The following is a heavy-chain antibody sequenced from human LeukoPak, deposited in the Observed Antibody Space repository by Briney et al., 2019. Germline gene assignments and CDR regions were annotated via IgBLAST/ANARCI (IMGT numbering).Heavy chain of an antibody. CDR3: AKDIPRANPGGMDV. Sequence: GRSLRLSCAGSGFTFSSYGMHWVRQAPGKGLEWVAVISYDGSNKYYADSVKGRFTISRDDSKNTLYLQMNSLRAEDTALYYCAKDIPRANPGGMDVWGQGTTVTASS. CDR1: GFTFSSYG. J-gene: IGHJ6*02. V-gene: IGHV3-30*18. CDR2: ISYDGSNK.